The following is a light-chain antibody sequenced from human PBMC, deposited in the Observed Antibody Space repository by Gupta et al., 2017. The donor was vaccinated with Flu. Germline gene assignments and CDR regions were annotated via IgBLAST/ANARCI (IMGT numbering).Light chain of an antibody. V-gene: IGKV1-5*03. CDR3: QQHNSNSVCT. CDR2: NAS. Sequence: STLSSSVGDRVTITCRASQSISGWLSWYQQQPAKAAKLLIYNASTFKAGVPSSLIGSRSGTEYTPIISSLQPADFATVYYQQHNSNSVCTFGQGTKLEIK. CDR1: QSISGW. J-gene: IGKJ2*02.